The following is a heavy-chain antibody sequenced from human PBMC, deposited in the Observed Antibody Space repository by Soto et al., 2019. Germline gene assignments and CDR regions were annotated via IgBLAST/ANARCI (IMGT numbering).Heavy chain of an antibody. V-gene: IGHV1-18*01. J-gene: IGHJ2*01. D-gene: IGHD3-3*01. CDR3: ASSGPGVVSGSYWYFDL. Sequence: QVQLVQSGAEVKKPGASVKVSCKASGYTFTSYGISWVRQAPGQGLEWMGWISAYNGNTNYAQKLQGRVTMTTDTSTSTAYMELRSLRSDDTAVYYCASSGPGVVSGSYWYFDLWGRGTLVTVSS. CDR1: GYTFTSYG. CDR2: ISAYNGNT.